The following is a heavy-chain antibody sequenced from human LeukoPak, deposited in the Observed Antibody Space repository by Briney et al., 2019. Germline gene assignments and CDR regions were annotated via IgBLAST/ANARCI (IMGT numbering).Heavy chain of an antibody. Sequence: GGSLRLSCAASGFSFSSDSMNWVRQAPGKGLEWLSYISSSSTTIYYADSVKGRFTVSRDNAKNSLYLQMSSLRAEDTAVYYCAKEEWERGWFDPWGQGTLVTVSS. D-gene: IGHD1-26*01. V-gene: IGHV3-48*01. CDR3: AKEEWERGWFDP. CDR2: ISSSSTTI. J-gene: IGHJ5*02. CDR1: GFSFSSDS.